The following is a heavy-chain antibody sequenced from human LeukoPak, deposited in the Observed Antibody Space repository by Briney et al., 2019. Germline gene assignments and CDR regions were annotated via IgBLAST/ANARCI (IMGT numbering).Heavy chain of an antibody. CDR2: ISGSGGST. J-gene: IGHJ6*02. V-gene: IGHV3-23*01. CDR1: GFTFSSYA. Sequence: PGGSLRLSCAASGFTFSSYAMSWVRQAPGKGLEWVSAISGSGGSTYYADSVKGRFTISRDNSKNTLYLQMNSLRAEDTAVYYCARYDILTAYYASSHYYGMDVWGQGTTVTVSS. D-gene: IGHD3-9*01. CDR3: ARYDILTAYYASSHYYGMDV.